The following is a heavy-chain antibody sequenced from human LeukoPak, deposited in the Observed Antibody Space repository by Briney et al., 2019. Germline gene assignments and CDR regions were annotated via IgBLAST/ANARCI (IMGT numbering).Heavy chain of an antibody. D-gene: IGHD3-3*01. CDR2: IYYNGST. Sequence: SETLSLTCTVSGGSISSHYWSWIRQPPGKGLEWIGYIYYNGSTNYNPSLKSRVTISVDTSKNQFSLKLSSVTAADTAVYYCARASAGGFWSGYFRYWGQGTLVTVSS. V-gene: IGHV4-59*11. J-gene: IGHJ4*02. CDR3: ARASAGGFWSGYFRY. CDR1: GGSISSHY.